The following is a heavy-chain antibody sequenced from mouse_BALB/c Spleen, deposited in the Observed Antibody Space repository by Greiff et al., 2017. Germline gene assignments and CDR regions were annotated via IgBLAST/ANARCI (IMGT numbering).Heavy chain of an antibody. Sequence: EVQLVESGGDLVKPGGSLKLSCAASGFTFSSYGMSWVRQTPDKRLEWVATISSGGSYTYYPDSVKGRFTISRDNAKNTLYLQMSSLKSEDTAMYYCARHGNYGSFDVWGAGTTVTVSS. V-gene: IGHV5-6*01. J-gene: IGHJ1*01. CDR2: ISSGGSYT. D-gene: IGHD1-1*01. CDR3: ARHGNYGSFDV. CDR1: GFTFSSYG.